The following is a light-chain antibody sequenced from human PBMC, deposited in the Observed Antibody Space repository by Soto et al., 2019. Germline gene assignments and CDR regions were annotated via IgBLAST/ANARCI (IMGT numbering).Light chain of an antibody. CDR1: QSVSSN. CDR3: QQYDKWPTWT. CDR2: GAS. V-gene: IGKV3-15*01. J-gene: IGKJ1*01. Sequence: IVMTQSPATLSVSPGERATLSCRASQSVSSNLAWYQQKPGQAPRLLIYGASTRATGIPARFSGSGSGTDFTLTISSLQSEDFAVYYCQQYDKWPTWTFGQGTKVDIK.